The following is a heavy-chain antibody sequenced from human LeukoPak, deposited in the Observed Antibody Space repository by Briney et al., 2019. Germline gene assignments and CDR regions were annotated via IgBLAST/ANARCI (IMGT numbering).Heavy chain of an antibody. CDR1: RFIFSNYY. CDR3: ARAGTYSGYKVFDT. J-gene: IGHJ5*02. CDR2: IGTDGSSE. D-gene: IGHD5-12*01. Sequence: GGSLRLSCAASRFIFSNYYMSWIRQTPGKGMEWIANIGTDGSSENYADSAKGRFTISRDNARNSLFLQMSSLRVEDTAVYFCARAGTYSGYKVFDTWGQGTLVTVAS. V-gene: IGHV3-11*01.